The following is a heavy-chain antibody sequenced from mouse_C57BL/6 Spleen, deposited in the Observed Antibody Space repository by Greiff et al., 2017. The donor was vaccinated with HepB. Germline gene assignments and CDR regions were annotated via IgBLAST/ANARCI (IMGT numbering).Heavy chain of an antibody. Sequence: EVQLQQSGPELVKPGASVKISCKASGYSFTGYYMNWVKQSPEKSLEWIGEINPSTGGTTYNQKFKAKATLTVDKSSSTAYMQLKSLTSEDSAVYYCARRGTGTVFAYWGQGTLVTVSA. CDR2: INPSTGGT. J-gene: IGHJ3*01. CDR1: GYSFTGYY. V-gene: IGHV1-42*01. CDR3: ARRGTGTVFAY. D-gene: IGHD4-1*01.